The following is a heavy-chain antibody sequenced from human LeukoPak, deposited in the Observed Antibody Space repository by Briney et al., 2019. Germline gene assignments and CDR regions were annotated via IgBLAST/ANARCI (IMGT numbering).Heavy chain of an antibody. CDR2: ISGSGGST. CDR3: AKGPYYYDSSGWFGY. Sequence: GGSLRLSCAASGFTFSSYAMSWVRQAPGKGLEWVSAISGSGGSTYYADSVKGRFTISRDSSKNTLYLQMNSPRAEDTAVYYRAKGPYYYDSSGWFGYWGQGTLVTVSS. V-gene: IGHV3-23*01. D-gene: IGHD3-22*01. CDR1: GFTFSSYA. J-gene: IGHJ4*02.